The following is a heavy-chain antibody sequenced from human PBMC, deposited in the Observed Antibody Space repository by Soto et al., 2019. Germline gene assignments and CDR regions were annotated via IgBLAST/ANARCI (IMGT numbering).Heavy chain of an antibody. V-gene: IGHV4-39*01. CDR3: ARWSGRNLNFMNGYGIDV. CDR1: GGSVSSVSYY. D-gene: IGHD3-16*01. Sequence: SETLSLTCTVSGGSVSSVSYYWGWVRQPPGKGLEWIGSIYYSGSTYYSPSLRSRVTVSVDTSKNQFSLKLKSLTAADTAVYYCARWSGRNLNFMNGYGIDVWGQGTTVIVSS. CDR2: IYYSGST. J-gene: IGHJ6*01.